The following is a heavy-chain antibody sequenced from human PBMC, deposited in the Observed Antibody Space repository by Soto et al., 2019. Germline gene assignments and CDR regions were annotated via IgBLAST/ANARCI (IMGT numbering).Heavy chain of an antibody. CDR2: IYYSGST. V-gene: IGHV4-31*03. CDR1: GGSISSGGYY. CDR3: ARVPHSSSSSLVYFDY. J-gene: IGHJ4*02. D-gene: IGHD6-6*01. Sequence: SETLSLTCTVSGGSISSGGYYWSWIRQHPGKGLEWIGYIYYSGSTYYNPSLKSRVTISVDTSKNQFSLKLSSVTAADTAVYYCARVPHSSSSSLVYFDYWGQGTLVTVSS.